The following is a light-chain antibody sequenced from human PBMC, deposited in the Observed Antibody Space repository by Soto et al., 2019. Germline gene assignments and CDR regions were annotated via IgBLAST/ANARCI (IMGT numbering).Light chain of an antibody. Sequence: EIVMTQSPATLSVSPGERATLSCRASQSVNIYLAWYQQKPGQAPRLLIFGASSRATGIPARFSGSGSGTEFTLTISSLEPEDFAVYYCQQRSNWLWTFGQGTKVDI. J-gene: IGKJ1*01. CDR1: QSVNIY. V-gene: IGKV3-11*01. CDR2: GAS. CDR3: QQRSNWLWT.